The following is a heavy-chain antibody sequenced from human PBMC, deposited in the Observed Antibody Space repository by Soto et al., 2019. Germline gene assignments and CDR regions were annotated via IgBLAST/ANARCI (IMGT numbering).Heavy chain of an antibody. Sequence: QVQLVESGGGVVQPGGSLRLSCAASGFTFRTYAMHWVHQAPGKGLEWVAVLSYDGSNEYFADSVKGRFTISRDNSKNTLYLQMSSLRAEDTAVYYCARPVGLTTGYYFDYWGQGTLVTVSS. CDR1: GFTFRTYA. D-gene: IGHD1-26*01. V-gene: IGHV3-30*03. J-gene: IGHJ4*02. CDR2: LSYDGSNE. CDR3: ARPVGLTTGYYFDY.